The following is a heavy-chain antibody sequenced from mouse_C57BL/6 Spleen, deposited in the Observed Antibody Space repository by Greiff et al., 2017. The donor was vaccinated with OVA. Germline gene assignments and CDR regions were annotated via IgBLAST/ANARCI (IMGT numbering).Heavy chain of an antibody. CDR3: ARGDYGSSSFAY. J-gene: IGHJ3*01. V-gene: IGHV1-42*01. D-gene: IGHD1-1*01. Sequence: EVKLVESGPELVKPGASVKLSCKASGYSFTGYYMNWVKQRPETSLEWIGEINPSTGGTTYNQKLKAKATLTVDKSYSTAYMQLKSLTSDDSAVYYCARGDYGSSSFAYWGQGTLVTVSA. CDR1: GYSFTGYY. CDR2: INPSTGGT.